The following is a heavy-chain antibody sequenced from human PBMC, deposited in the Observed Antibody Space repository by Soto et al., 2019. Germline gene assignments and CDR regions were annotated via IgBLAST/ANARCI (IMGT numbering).Heavy chain of an antibody. V-gene: IGHV4-34*01. CDR1: GGSFSGYY. J-gene: IGHJ6*03. D-gene: IGHD6-19*01. Sequence: PSETLSLTCAVYGGSFSGYYWSWIRPPPGKGLEWIGEINHSGSTNYNPSLKSRVTISVDTSKNQFSLKLSSVTAADTAVYYCARGFSSSGWYGGYYYYYMDVWGKGTTVTVSS. CDR2: INHSGST. CDR3: ARGFSSSGWYGGYYYYYMDV.